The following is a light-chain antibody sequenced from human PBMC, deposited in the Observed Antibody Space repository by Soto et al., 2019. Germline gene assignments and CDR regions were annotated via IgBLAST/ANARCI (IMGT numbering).Light chain of an antibody. J-gene: IGKJ5*01. CDR2: AAA. Sequence: ELVMAQFPAALSVSPGERSTLSCMASQSVGSNLVVYQHHHPRAAPRLLNAAAASGTGSPPDSSGSGAGAKDSPTISSRQSADFAAYYCQQYDNWTPITFGQGTRLEIK. V-gene: IGKV3-15*01. CDR1: QSVGSN. CDR3: QQYDNWTPIT.